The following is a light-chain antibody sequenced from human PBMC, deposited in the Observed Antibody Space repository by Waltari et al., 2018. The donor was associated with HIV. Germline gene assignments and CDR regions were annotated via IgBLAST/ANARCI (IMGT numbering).Light chain of an antibody. CDR3: MQSLQTPLT. CDR2: LGS. J-gene: IGKJ4*01. V-gene: IGKV2-28*01. Sequence: DIVLTQSPLSLPVTPGEAASISCRSSQRLLHGSGLDYVDWYLQKPGQPPQLLIYLGSNRASGVSDRFSGSGSGTDFTLEISKVEPEDVGVYFCMQSLQTPLTFGGGTKVE. CDR1: QRLLHGSGLDY.